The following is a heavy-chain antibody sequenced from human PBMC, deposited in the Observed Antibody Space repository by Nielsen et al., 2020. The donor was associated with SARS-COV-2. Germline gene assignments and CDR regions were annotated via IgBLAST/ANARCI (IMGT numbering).Heavy chain of an antibody. CDR2: IIPILGIA. J-gene: IGHJ6*02. D-gene: IGHD6-19*01. CDR3: ARQGIAVAGTEYYYYGMDV. Sequence: SVKVSCKASGGTFSSYAISWVRQAPGQGLEWMGRIIPILGIANYAQKFQGRVTITADKSTSTAYMELSSLRSEDTAVYYCARQGIAVAGTEYYYYGMDVWGQGTTVTVSS. V-gene: IGHV1-69*04. CDR1: GGTFSSYA.